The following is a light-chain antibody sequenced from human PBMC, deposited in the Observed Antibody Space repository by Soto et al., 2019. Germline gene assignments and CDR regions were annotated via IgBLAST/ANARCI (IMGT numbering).Light chain of an antibody. CDR1: QSVSRN. CDR3: QQYNNWPLT. V-gene: IGKV3-15*01. Sequence: EVVMTQSPATLSVSLGDRATLSGRARQSVSRNLAWYQQKPGQAPMLPIYGASTRATGISARFSGSGSGTEFTLTISSLQSEDFAVYSCQQYNNWPLTFGGGTKVEIK. J-gene: IGKJ4*01. CDR2: GAS.